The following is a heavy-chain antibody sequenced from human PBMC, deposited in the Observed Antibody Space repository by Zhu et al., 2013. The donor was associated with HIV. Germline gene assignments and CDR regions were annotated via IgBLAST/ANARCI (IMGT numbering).Heavy chain of an antibody. CDR2: IIPNYGIA. V-gene: IGHV1-69*02. CDR1: GGTFSTNS. CDR3: ATARPRACSDFSCPGGRFHP. J-gene: IGHJ5*02. D-gene: IGHD4-4*01. Sequence: QVQLVQSGAGVKKPGSSVKVSCKTSGGTFSTNSVVWVRQAPGQGLEYMGWIIPNYGIANYTQMFEGRVTISADDSTGAVYMALRSLRSDDTAVYYCATARPRACSDFSCPGGRFHPWGQGTAVTVSS.